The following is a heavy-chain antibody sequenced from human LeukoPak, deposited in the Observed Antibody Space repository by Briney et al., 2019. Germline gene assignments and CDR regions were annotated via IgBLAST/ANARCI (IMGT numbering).Heavy chain of an antibody. Sequence: SETLSLTCTVSGGSISSGDYYWSWIRQPPGKGLEWIGYIYYSGSTYYNPSLKSRVTISVDTSKNQFSLKLSSVTAADTAVYYCARTYDGSGYIFDYWGQGTLVTVSS. CDR2: IYYSGST. J-gene: IGHJ4*02. V-gene: IGHV4-30-4*08. D-gene: IGHD3-22*01. CDR3: ARTYDGSGYIFDY. CDR1: GGSISSGDYY.